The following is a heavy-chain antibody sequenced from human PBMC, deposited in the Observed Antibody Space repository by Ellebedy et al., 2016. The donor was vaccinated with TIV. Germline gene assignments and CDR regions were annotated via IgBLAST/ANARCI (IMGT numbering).Heavy chain of an antibody. D-gene: IGHD4-17*01. J-gene: IGHJ3*02. CDR1: GFSFSSYW. CDR2: IRVDGNVK. Sequence: GESLKISCAASGFSFSSYWMSWVRQAPGKGLEWVANIRVDGNVKYYVDSVRGRFTISRDNAKDSLYLLMNSLSAEDTTVYYCATDGSYGDYLSPTHAFVMWGQGTLVTVSA. CDR3: ATDGSYGDYLSPTHAFVM. V-gene: IGHV3-7*01.